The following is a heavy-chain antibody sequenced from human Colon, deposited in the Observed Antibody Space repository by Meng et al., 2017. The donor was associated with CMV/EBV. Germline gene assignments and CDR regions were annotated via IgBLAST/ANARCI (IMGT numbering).Heavy chain of an antibody. Sequence: SETLSLTCTVSGGSLSTSAYYWGWVRQSPGKGLEWIGTVYYSGSTYYNPSLKSRVTISVDTSKNQFSLKLNSVTAADTAVYYCASPYYGSGSYIDFWGQGTLVTVSS. CDR1: GGSLSTSAYY. D-gene: IGHD3-10*01. CDR2: VYYSGST. CDR3: ASPYYGSGSYIDF. J-gene: IGHJ4*02. V-gene: IGHV4-39*01.